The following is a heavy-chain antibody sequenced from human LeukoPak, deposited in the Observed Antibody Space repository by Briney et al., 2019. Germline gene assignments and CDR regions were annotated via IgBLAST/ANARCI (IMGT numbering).Heavy chain of an antibody. CDR1: GYTFTGYY. D-gene: IGHD6-13*01. V-gene: IGHV1-2*02. CDR3: ARDIGIAAAGTTDY. CDR2: INPNSGGT. Sequence: ASVKVSCKASGYTFTGYYMHWVRQAPAQGLEWMGLINPNSGGTNYAQKFQGRATMTRDTSISTAYMELSRLRSDDTAVYYCARDIGIAAAGTTDYWGQGTLVTVSS. J-gene: IGHJ4*02.